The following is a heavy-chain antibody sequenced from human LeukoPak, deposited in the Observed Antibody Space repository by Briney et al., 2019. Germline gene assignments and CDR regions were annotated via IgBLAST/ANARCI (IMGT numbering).Heavy chain of an antibody. J-gene: IGHJ4*02. CDR2: INPNTGAT. CDR1: GYTFTSYT. Sequence: ASVKVSCKPSGYTFTSYTLHWVRQAPGQGLEWMGWINPNTGATIYAEKFQGRVTMTRDTSIDTAYMEMRILRSDYTAVYYCARDRVGSGWPRPWYFEFWGQGTLITVSS. V-gene: IGHV1-2*02. D-gene: IGHD6-19*01. CDR3: ARDRVGSGWPRPWYFEF.